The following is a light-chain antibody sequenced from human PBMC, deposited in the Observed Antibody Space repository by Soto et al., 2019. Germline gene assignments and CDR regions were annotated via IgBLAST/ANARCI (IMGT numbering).Light chain of an antibody. Sequence: QAVVTQDPSLTVSPGGTVTLTCGSSTGAVTNGHYPYWFQQKPGQAPRTLIYDTTNRHSWTPAQFSGSLLGGKAALTLSGAQPEDEAEYYCLLSYNGPYVFGTGTKVTVL. J-gene: IGLJ1*01. CDR1: TGAVTNGHY. V-gene: IGLV7-46*01. CDR2: DTT. CDR3: LLSYNGPYV.